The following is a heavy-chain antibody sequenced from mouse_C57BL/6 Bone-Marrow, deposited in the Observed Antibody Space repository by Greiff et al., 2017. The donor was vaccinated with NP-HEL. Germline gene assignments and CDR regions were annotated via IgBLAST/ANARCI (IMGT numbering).Heavy chain of an antibody. V-gene: IGHV1-62-2*01. CDR1: GYTFTEYT. J-gene: IGHJ3*01. Sequence: QVHVKQSGAELVKPGASVKLSCKASGYTFTEYTIHWVKQRSGQGLEWIGWFYPGSGSIKYNEKFKDKATLTADKSSSTVYMELSRLTSEDSAVYFCARRDDYDVPFAYWGQGTLVTVSA. CDR3: ARRDDYDVPFAY. CDR2: FYPGSGSI. D-gene: IGHD2-4*01.